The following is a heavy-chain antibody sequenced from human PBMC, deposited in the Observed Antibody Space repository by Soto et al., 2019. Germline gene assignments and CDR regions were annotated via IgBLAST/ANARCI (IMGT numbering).Heavy chain of an antibody. D-gene: IGHD2-21*02. J-gene: IGHJ4*02. CDR2: ISSSSSYI. CDR1: GFTFSSYS. V-gene: IGHV3-21*01. CDR3: ARDTGVAYCGGDCYSGFDY. Sequence: ESGGGLVKPGGSLRLSCAASGFTFSSYSMNWVRQAPGKGLEWVSSISSSSSYIYYADSVKGRFTISRDNAKNSLYLQMNSLRAEDTAVYYCARDTGVAYCGGDCYSGFDYWGQGTLVTVSS.